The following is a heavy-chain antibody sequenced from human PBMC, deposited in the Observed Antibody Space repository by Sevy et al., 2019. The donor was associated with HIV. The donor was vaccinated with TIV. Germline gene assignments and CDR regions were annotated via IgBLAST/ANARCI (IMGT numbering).Heavy chain of an antibody. V-gene: IGHV1-24*01. D-gene: IGHD3-22*01. J-gene: IGHJ4*02. Sequence: ASVKVSCKVYGYTLSQLSLHWVRQAPGKGLEWMGSFEPEDAETIYAQKFQGRVTMTEDRSTDTAYMELSSLRSEDTAVYFCATTKDYYDSSGSPFDYWGQGTLVTVSS. CDR1: GYTLSQLS. CDR3: ATTKDYYDSSGSPFDY. CDR2: FEPEDAET.